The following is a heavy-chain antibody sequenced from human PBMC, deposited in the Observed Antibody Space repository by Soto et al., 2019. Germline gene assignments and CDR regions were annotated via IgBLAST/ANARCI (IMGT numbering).Heavy chain of an antibody. J-gene: IGHJ4*02. Sequence: SETLSLTCTVSGGSMSSNYWTWIRQSPGKGLGWIGYIYYTGSTKYSPSLKSRVTISLDTSKNQFSLRLTSVTSADTAVYYCARGGSYGDFFDYWGQGAQVTVSS. CDR2: IYYTGST. D-gene: IGHD4-17*01. V-gene: IGHV4-59*01. CDR1: GGSMSSNY. CDR3: ARGGSYGDFFDY.